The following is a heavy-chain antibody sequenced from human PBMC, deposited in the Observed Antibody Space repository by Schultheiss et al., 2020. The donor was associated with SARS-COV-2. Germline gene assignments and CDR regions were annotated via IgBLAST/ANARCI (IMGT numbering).Heavy chain of an antibody. Sequence: GGSLRLSCAASGFTFSSYAMSWVRQAPGKGLEWVSAISGSGGSTYYADSVKGRFTISRDNSKNTLYLQMNSLRAEDTAVYYCARGKHYYYGMDVWGQGTTVTVSS. J-gene: IGHJ6*02. CDR3: ARGKHYYYGMDV. CDR1: GFTFSSYA. V-gene: IGHV3-23*01. CDR2: ISGSGGST.